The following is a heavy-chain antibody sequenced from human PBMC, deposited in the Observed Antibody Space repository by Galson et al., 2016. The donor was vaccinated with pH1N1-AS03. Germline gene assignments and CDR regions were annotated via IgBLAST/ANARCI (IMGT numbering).Heavy chain of an antibody. Sequence: SETLSLTCGVSGYSISGGYCWGWIRQAPGKGLEWIGSIYHTGTTYYNPSLKSRLTISMDTSKNQFSLNLSSVTAADTAVFYCVRSDRVITASNTRPEGGDYWGQGTLVTVSS. CDR1: GYSISGGYC. D-gene: IGHD2-2*01. J-gene: IGHJ4*02. V-gene: IGHV4-38-2*01. CDR3: VRSDRVITASNTRPEGGDY. CDR2: IYHTGTT.